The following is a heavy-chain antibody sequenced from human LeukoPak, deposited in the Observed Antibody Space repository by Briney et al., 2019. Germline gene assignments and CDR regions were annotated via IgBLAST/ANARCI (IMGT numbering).Heavy chain of an antibody. J-gene: IGHJ4*02. CDR1: GYIFTSYW. D-gene: IGHD6-25*01. Sequence: GASLQISCQGSGYIFTSYWICWGRQLPGKGLEGMGIIYPDGSDTRYSPSFQGQVTISADYSFSTAYLQWSSLKASDTAMYYCARHSSGVFDYWGQGTLVTVSS. CDR3: ARHSSGVFDY. CDR2: IYPDGSDT. V-gene: IGHV5-51*01.